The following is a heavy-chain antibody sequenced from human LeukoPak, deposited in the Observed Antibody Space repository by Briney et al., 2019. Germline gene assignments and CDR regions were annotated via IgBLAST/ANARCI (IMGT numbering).Heavy chain of an antibody. J-gene: IGHJ6*03. V-gene: IGHV4-59*08. CDR1: GGSISSYN. CDR2: ISESGST. D-gene: IGHD3-16*01. Sequence: PSETLSLTCTVSGGSISSYNWNWIRRPPGKGLEWIGYISESGSTNYNSSLENRVTLSLDTSKNEISLNLRSATVADTAVYYCARQDALGKYPPPYYMDVWGKGTTVIVS. CDR3: ARQDALGKYPPPYYMDV.